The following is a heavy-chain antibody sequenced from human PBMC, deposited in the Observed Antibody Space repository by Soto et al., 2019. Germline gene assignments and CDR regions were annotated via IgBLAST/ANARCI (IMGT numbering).Heavy chain of an antibody. J-gene: IGHJ6*02. D-gene: IGHD6-19*01. CDR3: AKIAVAGDTYYYNMDV. CDR1: GFTFSTYG. V-gene: IGHV3-30*18. CDR2: ISYDGSNK. Sequence: SLRLSCAASGFTFSTYGMHWVRQAPGKGLEWVALISYDGSNKFYADSVKGRFTISRDNSKNTLYLQMNSLGPEDTAVYYCAKIAVAGDTYYYNMDVWGQGTTVTVS.